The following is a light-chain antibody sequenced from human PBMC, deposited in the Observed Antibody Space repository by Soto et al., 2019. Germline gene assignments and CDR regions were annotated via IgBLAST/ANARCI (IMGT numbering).Light chain of an antibody. CDR3: QQDYKFLT. Sequence: ESVLTQSPGTLSLSPGQRATLSCRASQSVRGNNLAWYRQTPGQPPRLLIYGASTRATGIPARFSGSGSGTDFALTISSLQPEDFAVYYCQQDYKFLTFGGGTKVDIK. CDR1: QSVRGNN. J-gene: IGKJ4*01. CDR2: GAS. V-gene: IGKV3D-7*01.